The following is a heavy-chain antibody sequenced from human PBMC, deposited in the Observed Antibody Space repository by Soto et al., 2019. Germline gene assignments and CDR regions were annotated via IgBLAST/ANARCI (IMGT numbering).Heavy chain of an antibody. CDR1: GGTFSSYA. J-gene: IGHJ6*02. D-gene: IGHD2-15*01. Sequence: ASVKVSCKASGGTFSSYAISWVRQAPGQGLEWMGGIIPIFGTANYAQKFQGRVTITADESTSTAYMELSSLRSEDTAVYYCARDSRDIVVVVAASYGMDVWGQGTTVTVSS. V-gene: IGHV1-69*13. CDR3: ARDSRDIVVVVAASYGMDV. CDR2: IIPIFGTA.